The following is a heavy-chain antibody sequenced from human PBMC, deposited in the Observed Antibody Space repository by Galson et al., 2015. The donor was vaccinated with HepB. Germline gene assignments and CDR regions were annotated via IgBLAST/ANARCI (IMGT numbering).Heavy chain of an antibody. Sequence: SLRLSCAASGFTFSGSAMHWVRQASGKGLEWVGRIRSKANSYATAYAASVKGRFTISRDDSKNTAYLQMNSLKTEDTAVYYCTRLTLRGAFDIWGQGTMVTVSS. CDR1: GFTFSGSA. J-gene: IGHJ3*02. V-gene: IGHV3-73*01. CDR2: IRSKANSYAT. D-gene: IGHD4-23*01. CDR3: TRLTLRGAFDI.